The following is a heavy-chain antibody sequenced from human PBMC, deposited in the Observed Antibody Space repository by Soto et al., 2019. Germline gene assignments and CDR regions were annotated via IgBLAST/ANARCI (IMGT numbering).Heavy chain of an antibody. CDR2: IYSSGTT. Sequence: PSETLSLTCTVSSGSISGYYWSWIRQPPGKGLEWIGSIYSSGTTYHNPSLKSRVTMSVDTSKIQFSLNLSSVTAADTAVYYCARQASYDFWDGRFYYNYYMDVWGKGTPVTVSS. CDR3: ARQASYDFWDGRFYYNYYMDV. D-gene: IGHD3-3*01. V-gene: IGHV4-59*08. CDR1: SGSISGYY. J-gene: IGHJ6*03.